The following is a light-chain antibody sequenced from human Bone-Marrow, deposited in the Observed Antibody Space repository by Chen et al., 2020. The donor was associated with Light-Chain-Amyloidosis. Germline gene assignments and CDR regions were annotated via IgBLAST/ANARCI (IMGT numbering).Light chain of an antibody. J-gene: IGLJ2*01. V-gene: IGLV2-11*01. Sequence: QSALTQPRSVSGSPGQSVTISCTGTSSDVGGAEYVSWYQQYPGKVPKLMIDDVSKRPSGVSDRFSASKSGNTASLTISGLQAEDDADYYCCSHAGTYVIFGGGTKLTVL. CDR3: CSHAGTYVI. CDR1: SSDVGGAEY. CDR2: DVS.